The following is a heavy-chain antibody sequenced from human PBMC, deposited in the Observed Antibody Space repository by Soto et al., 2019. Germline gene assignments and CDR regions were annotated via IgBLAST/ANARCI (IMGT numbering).Heavy chain of an antibody. D-gene: IGHD3-10*01. Sequence: EVQLVQSGAEVKKPGESLKISCKGSGYSFTSYWIGWVRQMPGKGLEWMGIIYPGDSDTRYSPSFQGQVTISADKSTSPAYLQWSSLKASDTAMYYCARHENLDISYGSGSHIDYWGQGTLVTVSS. CDR2: IYPGDSDT. V-gene: IGHV5-51*01. CDR1: GYSFTSYW. CDR3: ARHENLDISYGSGSHIDY. J-gene: IGHJ4*02.